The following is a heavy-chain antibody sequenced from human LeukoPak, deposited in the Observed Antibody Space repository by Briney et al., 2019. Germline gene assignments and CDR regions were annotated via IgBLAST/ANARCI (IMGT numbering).Heavy chain of an antibody. J-gene: IGHJ4*02. CDR3: ARDAPYYYDSSGYYSPFDC. D-gene: IGHD3-22*01. V-gene: IGHV3-23*01. Sequence: PGGSLRLSCAASGFTFSTYAMTWVRQALGKGLEWVSDISGTGGRTYYADSVKGRFTISRDNSKNTVDLLMNSLRAEDTAIYYCARDAPYYYDSSGYYSPFDCWGQGTLVTVSS. CDR1: GFTFSTYA. CDR2: ISGTGGRT.